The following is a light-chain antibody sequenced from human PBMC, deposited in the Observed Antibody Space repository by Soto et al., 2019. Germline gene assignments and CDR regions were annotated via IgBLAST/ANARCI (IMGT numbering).Light chain of an antibody. CDR3: GSWTTYRPYV. V-gene: IGLV2-14*01. J-gene: IGLJ1*01. Sequence: QSVLTQPASVSGSPGQSITIPCTGTSSDIGNYNAVSWYQQHPGKAPKLIIYEVTNRPSGVSDRFSGSKSGNTASLTISGLQAEDEADYYCGSWTTYRPYVXATGTTVTVL. CDR1: SSDIGNYNA. CDR2: EVT.